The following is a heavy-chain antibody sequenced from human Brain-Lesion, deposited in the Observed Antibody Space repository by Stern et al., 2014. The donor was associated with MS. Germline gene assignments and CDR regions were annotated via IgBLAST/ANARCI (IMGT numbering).Heavy chain of an antibody. V-gene: IGHV1-69*01. Sequence: VQLVQSGAEVKKPGSSVKVSCKASGGTFSSYAISWVRQAPGQGLEWMGGIIPIFGTANYAQKFQGRVTITADESTSTAYMELSSLRSEDTAVYYCARGVLRFLEWPYYGMDVWGQGTTVTFSS. J-gene: IGHJ6*02. CDR1: GGTFSSYA. D-gene: IGHD3-3*01. CDR2: IIPIFGTA. CDR3: ARGVLRFLEWPYYGMDV.